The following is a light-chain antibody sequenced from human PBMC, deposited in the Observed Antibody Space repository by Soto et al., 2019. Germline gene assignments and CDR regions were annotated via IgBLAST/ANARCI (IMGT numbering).Light chain of an antibody. V-gene: IGKV3-15*01. J-gene: IGKJ1*01. CDR1: QSVGSN. CDR3: QQFNVWHRT. Sequence: IVITQSPATLSVSPVERATLSCRASQSVGSNLAWYRQKPGQAPRLLIYGASTRATDIPARFSGSGSGTEFALTINSLQPEDSAVYFCQQFNVWHRTFGQGTKVDI. CDR2: GAS.